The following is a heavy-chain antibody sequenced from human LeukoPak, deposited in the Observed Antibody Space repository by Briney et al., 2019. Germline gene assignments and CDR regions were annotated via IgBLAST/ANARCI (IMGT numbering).Heavy chain of an antibody. D-gene: IGHD1-26*01. CDR3: ARGGGSSDY. Sequence: GGSLRLSCAASGFTFSTYTMNWVRQAPGKGLEWVSSISSSSSNTHYAGSVKGRFTISRDNAKNSLYLQMNSLRVEDTVVYYCARGGGSSDYWGQGTLVTVSS. J-gene: IGHJ4*02. CDR2: ISSSSSNT. CDR1: GFTFSTYT. V-gene: IGHV3-21*04.